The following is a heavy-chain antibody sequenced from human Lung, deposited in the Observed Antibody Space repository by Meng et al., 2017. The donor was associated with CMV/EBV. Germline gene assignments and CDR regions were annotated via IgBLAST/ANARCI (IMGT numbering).Heavy chain of an antibody. CDR1: GFTFSRYW. V-gene: IGHV3-74*01. J-gene: IGHJ2*01. Sequence: GEXXKISCAASGFTFSRYWMHWVRQAPGEGLVWVSGISSDGTTTTYADSVRGRFTISRDNAKNTLYLQMNSLRAEDTAVYYCARVPWYFDLWGRGTLVTVSS. CDR3: ARVPWYFDL. CDR2: ISSDGTTT.